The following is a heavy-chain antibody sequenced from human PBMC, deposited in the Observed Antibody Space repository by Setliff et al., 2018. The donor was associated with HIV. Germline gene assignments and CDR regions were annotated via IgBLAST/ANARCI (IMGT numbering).Heavy chain of an antibody. CDR1: GLTFANTW. D-gene: IGHD1-26*01. CDR3: VTAPQLGGY. J-gene: IGHJ4*02. V-gene: IGHV3-15*01. Sequence: GGSLRLSCAASGLTFANTWMSWVRQTPGKGLEWVGRIKSEADGGTTDYAAPVQGRFTISRDESKNTVYLQMNSLKIEETAIYYCVTAPQLGGYWGQGTQVTVSS. CDR2: IKSEADGGTT.